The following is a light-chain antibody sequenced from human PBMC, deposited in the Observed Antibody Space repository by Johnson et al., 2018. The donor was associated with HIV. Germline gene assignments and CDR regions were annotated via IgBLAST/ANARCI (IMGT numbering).Light chain of an antibody. CDR2: ENN. CDR1: SSNIGNNY. J-gene: IGLJ1*01. V-gene: IGLV1-51*02. Sequence: QLVLTQPPSVSAAPGQKVTISCSGSSSNIGNNYVSWYQQLPGTAPKLLIYENNKRPSGIPDRFSGSKTGTSATLGITGLQTGDEADYYCGTWDSSLSGVFGTGTTVAVL. CDR3: GTWDSSLSGV.